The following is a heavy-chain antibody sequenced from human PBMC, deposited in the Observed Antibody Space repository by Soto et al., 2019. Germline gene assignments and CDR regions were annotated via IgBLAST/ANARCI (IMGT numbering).Heavy chain of an antibody. V-gene: IGHV5-51*01. CDR2: IYPGDSDT. J-gene: IGHJ6*02. CDR1: GYTFTNYW. CDR3: ARHAVHYYYYGMDV. D-gene: IGHD2-8*01. Sequence: PGESLKISCEASGYTFTNYWIGWVRQMPGKGLEWMGIIYPGDSDTRYSPSFQGQVTISADKSISTAYLQWSSLKASDTAMYYCARHAVHYYYYGMDVWGQGTTVTVSS.